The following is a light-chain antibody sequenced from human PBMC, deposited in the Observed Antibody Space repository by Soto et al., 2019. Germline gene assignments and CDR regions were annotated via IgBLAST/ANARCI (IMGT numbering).Light chain of an antibody. J-gene: IGKJ1*01. CDR3: QQYNSYPWT. CDR1: QTLSRG. V-gene: IGKV1-5*01. Sequence: DIQMTQSPSTLSAFVGDRVTITCRASQTLSRGLAWYQQRPGKAPKLLIYDASSLQSGVPSRFSGSGSGTEFTLTISSLQPDDFATYYCQQYNSYPWTFGQGTTVEIK. CDR2: DAS.